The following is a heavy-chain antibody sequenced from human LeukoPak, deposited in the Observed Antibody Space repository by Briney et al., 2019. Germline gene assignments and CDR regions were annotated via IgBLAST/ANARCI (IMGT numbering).Heavy chain of an antibody. J-gene: IGHJ6*03. D-gene: IGHD3-22*01. V-gene: IGHV4-38-2*02. Sequence: SETLSLTCTVSGYSISSDYYWGWIRQPPGKGLEWIGSIHHSGRTYYNPSLKSRVTISVDTSKNQFSLKLSSVTAADTAVYYCARTYYYDSSGYYPDYYYYYMDVWGKGTTVTISS. CDR1: GYSISSDYY. CDR2: IHHSGRT. CDR3: ARTYYYDSSGYYPDYYYYYMDV.